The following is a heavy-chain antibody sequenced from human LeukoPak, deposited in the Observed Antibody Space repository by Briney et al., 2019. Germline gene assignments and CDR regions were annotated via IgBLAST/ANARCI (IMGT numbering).Heavy chain of an antibody. CDR1: GYSFTSYW. V-gene: IGHV5-51*01. CDR2: IYPGDSNT. CDR3: ARPVADNQDSNYGY. Sequence: GESLKISCKGSGYSFTSYWIGWVRPMPGKGLEWMGIIYPGDSNTRYRPSFQGQVTFSADKSISTAYLQWSSLKASDTAMYYCARPVADNQDSNYGYWGQGTLVTISS. D-gene: IGHD4-11*01. J-gene: IGHJ4*02.